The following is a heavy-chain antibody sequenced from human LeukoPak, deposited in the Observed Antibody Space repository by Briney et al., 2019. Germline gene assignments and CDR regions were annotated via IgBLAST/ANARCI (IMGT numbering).Heavy chain of an antibody. D-gene: IGHD4-11*01. CDR3: ARSKDRSWPFDS. V-gene: IGHV3-7*01. Sequence: SLTCSFSASRFTFNHYWMAWIRQAPAKGLEWLANIKEDGNDKHYLDSVRGRFTISRDNAGNSMYLQMSSLRPDDTAVYFCARSKDRSWPFDSWGQGTLVTVSS. CDR2: IKEDGNDK. CDR1: RFTFNHYW. J-gene: IGHJ4*02.